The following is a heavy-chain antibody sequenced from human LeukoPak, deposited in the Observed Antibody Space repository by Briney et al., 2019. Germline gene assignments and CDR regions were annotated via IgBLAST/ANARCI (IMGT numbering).Heavy chain of an antibody. J-gene: IGHJ4*02. V-gene: IGHV3-23*01. CDR3: AKGYGYSSGWYPSGCFDY. D-gene: IGHD6-19*01. CDR2: ISGSGGST. Sequence: PGGSLRLSCAASGFTFSSYGMSWVRQAPGKGLEWVSAISGSGGSTYYADSVKGRFTISRDNSKNTLYLQMNSLRAEDTAVYYCAKGYGYSSGWYPSGCFDYWGQGTLLTVSS. CDR1: GFTFSSYG.